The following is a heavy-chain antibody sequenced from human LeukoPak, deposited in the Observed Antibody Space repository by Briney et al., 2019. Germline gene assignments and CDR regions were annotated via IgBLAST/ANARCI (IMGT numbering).Heavy chain of an antibody. CDR3: ARGRLRVIGAFDI. Sequence: GGSLRLSCAASGFTFSNNALSWVRQAPGKGLEWVSVICGSGGSTYYADSVKGRFTISRDNSKNTLYLQMDSLRAGDTAVYYCARGRLRVIGAFDIWGQGTMVTLSS. J-gene: IGHJ3*02. V-gene: IGHV3-23*01. CDR1: GFTFSNNA. D-gene: IGHD2-21*01. CDR2: ICGSGGST.